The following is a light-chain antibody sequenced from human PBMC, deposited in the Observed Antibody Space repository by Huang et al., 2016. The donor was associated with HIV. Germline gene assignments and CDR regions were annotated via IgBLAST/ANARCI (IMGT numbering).Light chain of an antibody. V-gene: IGKV3-15*01. CDR3: QQYNNWPPIT. CDR1: QSVSSN. J-gene: IGKJ5*01. CDR2: GAS. Sequence: EIVMTQSPVTLSVSPGERATLSCRASQSVSSNLAWYQQKPGQAPRLLIYGASTRATGVPARVSGSGAGTEFTLTISSLQSEEFALYYCQQYNNWPPITFGQGTRLEIK.